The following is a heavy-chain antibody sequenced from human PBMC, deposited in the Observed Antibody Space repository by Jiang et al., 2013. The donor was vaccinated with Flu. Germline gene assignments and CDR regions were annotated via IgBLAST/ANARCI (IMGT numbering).Heavy chain of an antibody. V-gene: IGHV3-49*03. Sequence: QLLESGGGLVQPGRSLRLSCTASGFSFGDYAVNWLRQAPGKGLEWVGFIRNKLYRGTTDYAASVKGRFTISRDDSKSIAYLQMSSLKIEDTAVYYCTRDLVRDIILIPATYFDYWGQGALVTVSS. CDR2: IRNKLYRGTT. J-gene: IGHJ4*02. CDR3: TRDLVRDIILIPATYFDY. D-gene: IGHD2-2*01. CDR1: GFSFGDYA.